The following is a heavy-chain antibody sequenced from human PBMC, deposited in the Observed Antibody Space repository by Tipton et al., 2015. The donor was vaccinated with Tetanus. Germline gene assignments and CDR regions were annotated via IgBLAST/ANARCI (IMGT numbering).Heavy chain of an antibody. Sequence: TLSLTCTISGGSVRGGDYQWNWIRQTPGKGLEWLAYISYSGRTNSNYSLKSRITVSQDTSKNQFSLKLTSVTAADTAVYYCARANYEFPKKGPFDSWGRGTLVIASS. CDR1: GGSVRGGDYQ. D-gene: IGHD3-3*01. V-gene: IGHV4-61*08. CDR2: ISYSGRT. CDR3: ARANYEFPKKGPFDS. J-gene: IGHJ4*02.